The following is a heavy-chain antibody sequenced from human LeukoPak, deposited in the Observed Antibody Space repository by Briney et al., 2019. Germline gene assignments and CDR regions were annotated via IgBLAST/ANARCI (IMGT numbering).Heavy chain of an antibody. CDR2: INHSGST. J-gene: IGHJ4*02. CDR3: ARGLAGARDY. D-gene: IGHD1-26*01. V-gene: IGHV4-34*01. Sequence: SETLSLTCAVYGGSFSGYYWSWIRQPPGKGLEWIGEINHSGSTNYNPSLKSRVIISVGTSKNQFSLKLSSVTAADTAVYYCARGLAGARDYWGQGTLVTVSS. CDR1: GGSFSGYY.